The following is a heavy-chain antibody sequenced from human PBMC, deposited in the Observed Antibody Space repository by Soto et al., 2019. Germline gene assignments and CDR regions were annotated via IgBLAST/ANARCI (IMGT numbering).Heavy chain of an antibody. V-gene: IGHV2-5*01. D-gene: IGHD6-19*01. CDR2: IYWYDDK. J-gene: IGHJ2*01. CDR1: GFSLSTSAVG. Sequence: QITLKESGPTLVKPTQTLTLTCTFSGFSLSTSAVGVGWIRRPPGKALEWLGLIYWYDDKRYSPSLKSRLTISKDTSKYQVLLRMTYWDPVDTATYHCAHIPVGGTWYFDLWGRGHLVTVSS. CDR3: AHIPVGGTWYFDL.